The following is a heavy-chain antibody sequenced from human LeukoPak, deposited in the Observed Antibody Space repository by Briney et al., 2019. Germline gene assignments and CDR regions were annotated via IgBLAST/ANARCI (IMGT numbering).Heavy chain of an antibody. V-gene: IGHV3-23*01. J-gene: IGHJ4*02. Sequence: GGSLRLSCAASGFTFSSYEMNWVRQAPGKGLEWVSAISGSGGSTYYADSVKGRFTISRDNSKNTLYLQMNSLRAEDTAVYYCAKYPPPHYYYDSSGYLYWGQGTLVTVSS. CDR1: GFTFSSYE. CDR3: AKYPPPHYYYDSSGYLY. CDR2: ISGSGGST. D-gene: IGHD3-22*01.